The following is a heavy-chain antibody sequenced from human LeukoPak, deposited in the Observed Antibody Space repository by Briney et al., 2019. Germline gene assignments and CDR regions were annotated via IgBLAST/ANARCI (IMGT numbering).Heavy chain of an antibody. CDR3: ASGSFPEWLSKGDAFDI. CDR1: GFTVSSNY. CDR2: IYSGGST. J-gene: IGHJ3*02. Sequence: PGGSLRLSCAASGFTVSSNYMSWVRQAPGKGLEWVSVIYSGGSTYYADSVKGRFTISRDNSKNTLYLQMNSLRAEDTAVYYCASGSFPEWLSKGDAFDIWGQGTMVTVSS. V-gene: IGHV3-53*01. D-gene: IGHD3-3*01.